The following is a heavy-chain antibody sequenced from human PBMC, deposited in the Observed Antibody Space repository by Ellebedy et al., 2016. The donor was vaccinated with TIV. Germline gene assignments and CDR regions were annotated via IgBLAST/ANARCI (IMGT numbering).Heavy chain of an antibody. V-gene: IGHV4-34*01. D-gene: IGHD6-19*01. Sequence: SETLSLTCAVYGGSFSGYYWSWIRQPPGKELEWIGEITQSGRTNYNPSLKGRVTISVDTSKNQFSLRLSSVTAADTALYYCAEGRSGWYYFDYWGRGTPVTVSS. J-gene: IGHJ4*02. CDR1: GGSFSGYY. CDR3: AEGRSGWYYFDY. CDR2: ITQSGRT.